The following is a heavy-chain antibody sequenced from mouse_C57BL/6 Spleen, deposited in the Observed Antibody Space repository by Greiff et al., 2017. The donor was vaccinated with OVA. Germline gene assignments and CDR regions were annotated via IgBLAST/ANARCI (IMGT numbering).Heavy chain of an antibody. CDR3: ARLGYYGYFDY. Sequence: QVQLQQPGAELVKPGASVKMSCKASGYTFTSYWITWVKQRPGQGLEWIGDIYPGSGSTNYNEKFKSKATLTVETSSSTAYMQLSSLTSEDSAVYYCARLGYYGYFDYWGQGTTLTVSS. J-gene: IGHJ2*01. V-gene: IGHV1-55*01. CDR1: GYTFTSYW. D-gene: IGHD1-1*01. CDR2: IYPGSGST.